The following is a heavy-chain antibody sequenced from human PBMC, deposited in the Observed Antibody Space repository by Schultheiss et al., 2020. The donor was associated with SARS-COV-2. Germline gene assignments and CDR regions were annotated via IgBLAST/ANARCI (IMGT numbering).Heavy chain of an antibody. V-gene: IGHV1-69*13. CDR3: ARRHSGGLQSWFDP. D-gene: IGHD3-10*01. J-gene: IGHJ5*02. CDR2: IIPIFGTA. CDR1: GGTFSSYA. Sequence: SVKVSCKASGGTFSSYAISWVRQAPGQGLEWMGGIIPIFGTANYAQKFQGRVTITADESTSTAYMELSSLRSEDTAVYYCARRHSGGLQSWFDPWGQGTLVTVSS.